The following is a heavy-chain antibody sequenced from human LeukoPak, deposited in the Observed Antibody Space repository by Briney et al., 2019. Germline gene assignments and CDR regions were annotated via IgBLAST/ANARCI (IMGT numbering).Heavy chain of an antibody. D-gene: IGHD3-3*01. CDR3: ARDSGEKTYYDFWSGYYTEY. CDR1: GGSISSYY. V-gene: IGHV4-4*07. Sequence: SETLSLTCTFSGGSISSYYWSWIRQPAGKGLKWIGRIYTSGSTNYNPSLKSRVTMSVDTSENQFSLKLSSVTAADTAVYYCARDSGEKTYYDFWSGYYTEYWGQGTLVIVSS. CDR2: IYTSGST. J-gene: IGHJ4*02.